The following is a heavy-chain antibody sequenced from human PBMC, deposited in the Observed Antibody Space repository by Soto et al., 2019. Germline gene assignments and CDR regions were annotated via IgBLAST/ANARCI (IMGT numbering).Heavy chain of an antibody. CDR2: ISGDSVYT. CDR3: ATGQQVRMADI. V-gene: IGHV3-11*03. J-gene: IGHJ3*02. CDR1: GFTVSGYY. D-gene: IGHD6-13*01. Sequence: QVQLLESGGGLVKPGGSLRLSCAASGFTVSGYYMGWIRQPPGEGLEWISHISGDSVYTNHADSVKGRFTISRDNAKNSLYLQMNSLRAEDTAVYFCATGQQVRMADIWGQGTMVTVSS.